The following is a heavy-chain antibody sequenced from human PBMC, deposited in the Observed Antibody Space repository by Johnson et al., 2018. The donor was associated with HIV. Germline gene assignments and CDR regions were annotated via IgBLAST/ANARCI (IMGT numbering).Heavy chain of an antibody. CDR3: TTGLYWNDAFDI. J-gene: IGHJ3*02. V-gene: IGHV3-7*05. D-gene: IGHD1-1*01. CDR1: GFTFSSNW. Sequence: VQLVESGGGLVQPGGSLRLSCAASGFTFSSNWMNWVRQAPGKGLQWVANIKEDGSEKYYVDSVRGRFTISRDNAKNSLYLQMNSLRVEDTAVYYCTTGLYWNDAFDIWGQGTMVTVSS. CDR2: IKEDGSEK.